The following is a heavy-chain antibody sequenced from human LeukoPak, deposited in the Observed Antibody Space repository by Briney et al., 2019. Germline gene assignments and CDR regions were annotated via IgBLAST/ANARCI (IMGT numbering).Heavy chain of an antibody. CDR1: GFTFSTYA. J-gene: IGHJ4*02. D-gene: IGHD2-21*01. CDR3: AKASDRYYFDY. V-gene: IGHV3-23*01. CDR2: ISASGGST. Sequence: GGSLRLSCAASGFTFSTYAMHWVRQAPGKGLEWVSGISASGGSTFYADSVKGRFTISKDNTKNTLFLQMNSLRREDTAMYYCAKASDRYYFDYWGQGTPVTVSS.